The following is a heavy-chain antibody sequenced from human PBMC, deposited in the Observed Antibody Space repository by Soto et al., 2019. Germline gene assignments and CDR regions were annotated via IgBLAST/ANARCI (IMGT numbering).Heavy chain of an antibody. V-gene: IGHV1-18*01. J-gene: IGHJ5*02. D-gene: IGHD2-2*01. Sequence: QDQLVQSGAEVKKPGASVKVSCKASGYTFTSYGISWVRQAPGQGLEWMGWISASTGNTNYAQKLQGRVTMTTDTSTSTAYLELRSLRSDDTAVYYCARVEAAMSGPWFDPWGQGTLVTVSS. CDR1: GYTFTSYG. CDR2: ISASTGNT. CDR3: ARVEAAMSGPWFDP.